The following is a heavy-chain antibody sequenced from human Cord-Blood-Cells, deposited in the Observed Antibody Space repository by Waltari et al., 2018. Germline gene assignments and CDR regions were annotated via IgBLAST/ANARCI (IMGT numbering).Heavy chain of an antibody. J-gene: IGHJ3*02. CDR1: GYTFTSYY. Sequence: QVQLVQSGAEVKKPGASVKVSCKASGYTFTSYYMHWVRQAPGQGLEWMGIITPSGGSTSYAQKFQGRVTMTRDTSTSTVYMELSSLRSEDTAVYYCARPYNWNFAFDIWGQGTMVTVSS. CDR3: ARPYNWNFAFDI. V-gene: IGHV1-46*01. CDR2: ITPSGGST. D-gene: IGHD1-7*01.